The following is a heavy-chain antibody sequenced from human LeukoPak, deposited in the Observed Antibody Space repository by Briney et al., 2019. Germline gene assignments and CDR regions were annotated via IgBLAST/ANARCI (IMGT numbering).Heavy chain of an antibody. CDR1: GFTFSSYG. D-gene: IGHD1-1*01. CDR3: ARDRVKLERRGMYFDY. CDR2: IWYDGSNK. Sequence: GRSLRLSCAASGFTFSSYGMHWVRQAPGKGLEWVAVIWYDGSNKYYADSLKGRFTISRDNSKNTLYLQMNSLRAEDTAAYHCARDRVKLERRGMYFDYWGQGTLVTVSS. J-gene: IGHJ4*02. V-gene: IGHV3-33*01.